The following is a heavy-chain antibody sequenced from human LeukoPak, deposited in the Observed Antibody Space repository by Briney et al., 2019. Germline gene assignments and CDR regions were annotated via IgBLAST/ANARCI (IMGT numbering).Heavy chain of an antibody. D-gene: IGHD6-13*01. CDR3: ARGQRIAAAGVDAFDI. CDR2: INPSGGST. Sequence: RASVKVSCKASGYTFTSYYMHWVRQAPGQGLEWMGIINPSGGSTSYAQKFQGRVTMTRDTSTSTVYMELSSLRSEDTAVYYCARGQRIAAAGVDAFDIWGQGTMVTVSS. CDR1: GYTFTSYY. V-gene: IGHV1-46*01. J-gene: IGHJ3*02.